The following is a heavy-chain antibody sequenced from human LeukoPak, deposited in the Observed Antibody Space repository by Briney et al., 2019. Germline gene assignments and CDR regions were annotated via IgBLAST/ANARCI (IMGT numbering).Heavy chain of an antibody. V-gene: IGHV1-3*01. CDR1: GYTFTSYA. Sequence: ASVKVSCKASGYTFTSYAMHWVRQAPGQRLEWMGWINDGNGNTKYSQKFQGRVTITRDTSASTAYMELSSLRSEDTAVYYCAREYEDIVVVPAGGYYGMDVWGKGATVTVSS. D-gene: IGHD2-2*01. J-gene: IGHJ6*04. CDR3: AREYEDIVVVPAGGYYGMDV. CDR2: INDGNGNT.